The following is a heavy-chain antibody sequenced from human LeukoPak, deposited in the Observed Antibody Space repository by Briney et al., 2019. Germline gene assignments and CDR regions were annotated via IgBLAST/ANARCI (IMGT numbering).Heavy chain of an antibody. Sequence: PSETLSLTCTVSGDSISSYYWNWFRQPAGKGLEWIGRLYASGTTSYNPSLESRVSMSLDTSKNQFSLKLNSVTAADTAVYYCARATYSGDTSYVFDYWGQGTLVSVS. D-gene: IGHD1-26*01. CDR2: LYASGTT. CDR3: ARATYSGDTSYVFDY. V-gene: IGHV4-4*07. J-gene: IGHJ4*02. CDR1: GDSISSYY.